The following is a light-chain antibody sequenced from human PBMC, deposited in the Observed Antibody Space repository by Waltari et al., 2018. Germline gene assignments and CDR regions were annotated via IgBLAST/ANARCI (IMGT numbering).Light chain of an antibody. Sequence: QSALSQPASVSGSPGPSLTITCTGASTALARYNLFAWYQHHPNRAPKLIIYEATKRPSGISHRFSGAKSGATASLRISGLQADDEADYYCCSYTGSSTSYGCGGGTKVTVL. J-gene: IGLJ1*01. V-gene: IGLV2-23*01. CDR1: STALARYNL. CDR3: CSYTGSSTSYG. CDR2: EAT.